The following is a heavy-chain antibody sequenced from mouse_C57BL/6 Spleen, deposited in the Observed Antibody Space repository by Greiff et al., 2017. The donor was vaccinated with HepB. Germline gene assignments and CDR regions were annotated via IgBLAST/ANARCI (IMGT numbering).Heavy chain of an antibody. CDR3: ARDFYWYVDV. Sequence: EVQLQESGGGLVKPGGSLKLSCAASGFTFSDYGMHWVRQAPEKGLEWVAYISSGSSTIYYADTVKGRFTISRDNAKNTLFLQMTSLRSEDTAMYYCARDFYWYVDVWGTGTTVTVSS. V-gene: IGHV5-17*01. J-gene: IGHJ1*03. CDR2: ISSGSSTI. CDR1: GFTFSDYG.